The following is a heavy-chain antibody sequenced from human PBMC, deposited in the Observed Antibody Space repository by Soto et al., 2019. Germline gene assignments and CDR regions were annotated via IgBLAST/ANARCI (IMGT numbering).Heavy chain of an antibody. V-gene: IGHV4-39*01. CDR1: GASISGSYYY. CDR2: VFYTGFT. CDR3: ATSQKGYNWNYFDH. D-gene: IGHD1-20*01. J-gene: IGHJ4*02. Sequence: SETLSLTCAVSGASISGSYYYWAWLRQSPGKGPEWIGSVFYTGFTSYNPSLETRVSVSVDTSKSQFSLKLSAVTAADTAVYYCATSQKGYNWNYFDHWGQGALVTVSS.